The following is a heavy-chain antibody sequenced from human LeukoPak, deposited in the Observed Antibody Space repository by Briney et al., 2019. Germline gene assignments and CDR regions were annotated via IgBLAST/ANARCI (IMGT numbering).Heavy chain of an antibody. J-gene: IGHJ6*04. CDR3: AELGITMIGGV. D-gene: IGHD3-10*02. CDR1: GFTFSSYA. CDR2: ISGSGGST. V-gene: IGHV3-23*01. Sequence: GGSLRLSCAASGFTFSSYAMSWVRQAPGKGLEWVSAISGSGGSTYYADTVKGRFTISRDNSKNTLYLQMDSLRAEDTAVYYCAELGITMIGGVWGKGTTVTISS.